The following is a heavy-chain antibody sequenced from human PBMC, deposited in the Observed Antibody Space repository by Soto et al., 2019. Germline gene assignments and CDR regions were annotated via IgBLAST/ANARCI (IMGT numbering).Heavy chain of an antibody. Sequence: EVHLVESGGGLVQPGGSLRLSCAASGFTFSGHWMSWVRQAPGKGLEWVAHIKQDGSETFYVGSVKGRFTISRDNAKNSLDLQMNSLRAEDTALYYRARDRAFCSGTNCRRGSIYYYYMDVWGNGTTVTVSS. CDR1: GFTFSGHW. CDR3: ARDRAFCSGTNCRRGSIYYYYMDV. J-gene: IGHJ6*03. D-gene: IGHD2-2*01. CDR2: IKQDGSET. V-gene: IGHV3-7*01.